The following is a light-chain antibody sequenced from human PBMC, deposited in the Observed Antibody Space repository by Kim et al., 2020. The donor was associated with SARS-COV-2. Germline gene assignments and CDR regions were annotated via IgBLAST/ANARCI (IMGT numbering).Light chain of an antibody. CDR2: KTS. Sequence: DIQMTQSPSTLSASVGDRVTITCRASQSISSWLAWYQQKPGKAPNLLIHKTSSLESGVPSRFSGSGSGTEFTLTISSLQPDDFASYYCQQYDSEPWTFGHGTKVDIK. CDR3: QQYDSEPWT. CDR1: QSISSW. V-gene: IGKV1-5*03. J-gene: IGKJ1*01.